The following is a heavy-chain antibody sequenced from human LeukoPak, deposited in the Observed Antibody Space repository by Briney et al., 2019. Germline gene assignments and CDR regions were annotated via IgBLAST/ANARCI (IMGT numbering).Heavy chain of an antibody. CDR3: AGGNYYDSSGYYRPFDY. CDR2: IYYSGST. J-gene: IGHJ4*02. CDR1: GGPISSSSYY. V-gene: IGHV4-39*01. D-gene: IGHD3-22*01. Sequence: PSETLSLTCTVSGGPISSSSYYWGWIRQPPGKGLEWIGSIYYSGSTYYNPSLKSRVTISVDTSKNQFSLKLSSVTAADTAVYYCAGGNYYDSSGYYRPFDYWGQGTLVTVSS.